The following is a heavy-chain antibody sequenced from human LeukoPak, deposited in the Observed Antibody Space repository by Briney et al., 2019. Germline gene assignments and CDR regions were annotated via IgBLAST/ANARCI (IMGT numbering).Heavy chain of an antibody. Sequence: SETLSLTCAVYGGSFSGYYWSWIRQPPGKGLEWIGYIYYSGSTNYNPSLKSRVTISVDTSKNQFSLKLSSVTAADTAVYYCARVKGDYYDSSGYYFDYWGQGTLVTVSS. CDR3: ARVKGDYYDSSGYYFDY. J-gene: IGHJ4*02. CDR1: GGSFSGYY. V-gene: IGHV4-59*01. D-gene: IGHD3-22*01. CDR2: IYYSGST.